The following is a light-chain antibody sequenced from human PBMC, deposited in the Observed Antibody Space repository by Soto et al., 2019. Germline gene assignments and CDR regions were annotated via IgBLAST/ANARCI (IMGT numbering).Light chain of an antibody. Sequence: DIVMTQSPLSLSVTPGEPASISCRSSQSLLHSNGYNYLDWYILKPGQSPQVLIYLASNRASGVPGSFCSRGSAPNFPRTISKAEPADVRVYSCMQALHTPTFGGGKKVEIK. CDR1: QSLLHSNGYNY. V-gene: IGKV2-28*01. J-gene: IGKJ4*01. CDR3: MQALHTPT. CDR2: LAS.